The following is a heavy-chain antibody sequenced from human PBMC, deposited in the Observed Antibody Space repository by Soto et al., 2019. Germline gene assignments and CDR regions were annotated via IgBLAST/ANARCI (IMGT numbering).Heavy chain of an antibody. D-gene: IGHD3-16*01. Sequence: SETLSLTCIVSGDSITAHYWSWVRQSPGKGLECIGYIYYTGSTVFNPSLKSRVTMSVDTSKNQFSLNLSSVSVADTAVYYCARLPGLGNHPPFDYWGQGALVTVSS. J-gene: IGHJ4*02. CDR1: GDSITAHY. V-gene: IGHV4-59*08. CDR2: IYYTGST. CDR3: ARLPGLGNHPPFDY.